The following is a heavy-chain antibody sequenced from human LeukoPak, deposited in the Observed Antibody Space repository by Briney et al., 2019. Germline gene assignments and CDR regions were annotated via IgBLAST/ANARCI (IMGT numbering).Heavy chain of an antibody. D-gene: IGHD4-23*01. CDR2: ISAYNGNT. J-gene: IGHJ4*02. Sequence: ASVKVSCKASGYTFTSYGISWVRQAPGQGLEWMGRISAYNGNTNYAQKLQGRVTMTTDTSTSTAYMELRSLRSDDTAVYYCARDPHDTVVTPELDYWGQGTLVTVSS. CDR1: GYTFTSYG. V-gene: IGHV1-18*01. CDR3: ARDPHDTVVTPELDY.